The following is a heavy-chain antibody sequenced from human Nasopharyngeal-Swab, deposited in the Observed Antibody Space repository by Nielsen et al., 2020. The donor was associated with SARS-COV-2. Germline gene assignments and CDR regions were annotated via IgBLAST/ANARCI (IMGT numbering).Heavy chain of an antibody. J-gene: IGHJ4*02. CDR3: AKTLDQYSSSWYRFY. D-gene: IGHD6-13*01. CDR2: IGSSGGAT. V-gene: IGHV3-23*01. Sequence: WIRQPPGKGLEWVSYIGSSGGATYYADSVKGRFTISRDNSKNTLYLQMNSLRAEDTAVYYCAKTLDQYSSSWYRFYWGQGTLVTVSS.